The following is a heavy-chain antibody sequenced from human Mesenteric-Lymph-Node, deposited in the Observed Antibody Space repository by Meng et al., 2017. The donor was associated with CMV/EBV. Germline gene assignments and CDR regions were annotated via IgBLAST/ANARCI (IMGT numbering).Heavy chain of an antibody. Sequence: TFSGFSLSTSGVGVGWIRQPPGKALEWLALIYWDDDKRYSPSLKSRLTITKDTSKNQVVLTMTNMDPVDTAAYYCAHTLTGPNWFDPWGQGTLVTVSS. CDR2: IYWDDDK. CDR1: GFSLSTSGVG. V-gene: IGHV2-5*02. D-gene: IGHD3-9*01. CDR3: AHTLTGPNWFDP. J-gene: IGHJ5*02.